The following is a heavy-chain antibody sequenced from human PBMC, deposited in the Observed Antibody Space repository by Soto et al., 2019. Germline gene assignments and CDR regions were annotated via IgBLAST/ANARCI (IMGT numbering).Heavy chain of an antibody. D-gene: IGHD3-22*01. CDR2: IYYSGST. V-gene: IGHV4-59*08. CDR1: GGSISSYY. Sequence: SETLSLTCTVSGGSISSYYWSWIRQPPGKGLEWIGYIYYSGSTNYNPSLKSRVTISVDTSKNQFSLKLSSVTAADTAVYYCASLNYYDSSGYHRDYWGQGTLVTVSS. J-gene: IGHJ4*02. CDR3: ASLNYYDSSGYHRDY.